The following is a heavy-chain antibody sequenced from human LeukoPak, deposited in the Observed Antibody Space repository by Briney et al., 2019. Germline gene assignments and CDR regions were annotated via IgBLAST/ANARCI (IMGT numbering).Heavy chain of an antibody. CDR1: GFTFSRYG. Sequence: GGSLRLSCAVSGFTFSRYGMHWVRQAPGKGLEWVSGISGSDDTTYYADSVKGRFTMSRDNSKNTLYLQINSLRAEDTALYSCARDRSLVVGATPDYWGPGTLVTVSS. CDR2: ISGSDDTT. J-gene: IGHJ4*02. D-gene: IGHD1-26*01. CDR3: ARDRSLVVGATPDY. V-gene: IGHV3-23*01.